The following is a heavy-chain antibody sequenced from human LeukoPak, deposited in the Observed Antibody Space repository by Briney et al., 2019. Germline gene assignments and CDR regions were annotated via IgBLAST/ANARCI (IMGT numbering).Heavy chain of an antibody. D-gene: IGHD3-9*01. CDR3: ARVLPSGDNLLRYFDWLPIYYYYGMDV. Sequence: GGSLRLSCAASGFTFSSYSMNWVRQAPGKGLEWVSSISSSSSYIYYADSVKGRFTISRDNAKNSLYLQMNSLRAEDTAVYYCARVLPSGDNLLRYFDWLPIYYYYGMDVWGQGTTVTVSS. CDR2: ISSSSSYI. J-gene: IGHJ6*02. V-gene: IGHV3-21*01. CDR1: GFTFSSYS.